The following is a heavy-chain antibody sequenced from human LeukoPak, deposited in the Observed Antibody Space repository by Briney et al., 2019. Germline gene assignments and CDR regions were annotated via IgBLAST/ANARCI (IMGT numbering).Heavy chain of an antibody. CDR3: ARQLELLEGEYYFDY. Sequence: GGSLRLSCAASGFTFSDYYMSWIRQAPGKGLERVSYISSSGSTIYYADSVKGRFTISRDNAKNLLYLQMNSLRAEDTAVYYCARQLELLEGEYYFDYWGQGTLVTVSS. CDR2: ISSSGSTI. D-gene: IGHD1-7*01. J-gene: IGHJ4*02. CDR1: GFTFSDYY. V-gene: IGHV3-11*01.